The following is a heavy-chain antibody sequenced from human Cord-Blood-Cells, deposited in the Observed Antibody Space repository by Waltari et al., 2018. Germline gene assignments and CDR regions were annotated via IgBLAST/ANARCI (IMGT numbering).Heavy chain of an antibody. Sequence: QVQLVQSGAEVKKPGASVKVYCTASGYTFTGYYMHWVRQAPGQGLEWMGGVNPSSGRKNDAQNVQGRVTMTMETSISTVYMELSRLRSDDTAVYYCARDVSSEYYYDSSGYYYGYWGQGTLVTVSS. J-gene: IGHJ4*02. D-gene: IGHD3-22*01. CDR1: GYTFTGYY. CDR3: ARDVSSEYYYDSSGYYYGY. V-gene: IGHV1-2*02. CDR2: VNPSSGRK.